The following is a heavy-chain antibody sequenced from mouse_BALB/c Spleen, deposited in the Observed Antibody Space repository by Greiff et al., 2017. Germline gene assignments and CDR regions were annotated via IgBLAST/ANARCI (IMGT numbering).Heavy chain of an antibody. CDR2: ISSGGST. CDR1: GFTFSSYA. Sequence: EVKLVESGGGLVKPGGSLKLSCAASGFTFSSYAMSWVRQTPEKRLEWVASISSGGSTYYPDSVKGRFTISRDNARNILYLQMSSLRSEDTAMYYCARSFPHYAMDYWGQGTSVTVSS. J-gene: IGHJ4*01. CDR3: ARSFPHYAMDY. V-gene: IGHV5-6-5*01.